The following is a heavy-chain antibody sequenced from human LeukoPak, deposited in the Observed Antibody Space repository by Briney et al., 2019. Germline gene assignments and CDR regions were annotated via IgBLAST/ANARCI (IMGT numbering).Heavy chain of an antibody. V-gene: IGHV4-59*11. CDR1: DGSITSHY. D-gene: IGHD2-2*01. Sequence: KSSETLSLTCIVSDGSITSHYWSWIRRPPGKGLEWVGFIHYSGSSNYNPSLKSRVTISIDTSKNQFSLKLNSVTAADTAMYYCARRGYCRSSSSCYQQTPFDPWGQGTLVTVSS. J-gene: IGHJ5*02. CDR3: ARRGYCRSSSSCYQQTPFDP. CDR2: IHYSGSS.